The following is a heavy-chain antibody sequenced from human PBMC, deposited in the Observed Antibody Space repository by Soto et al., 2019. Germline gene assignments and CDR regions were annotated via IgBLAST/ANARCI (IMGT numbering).Heavy chain of an antibody. CDR2: ITSSGNGT. V-gene: IGHV3-23*05. J-gene: IGHJ3*01. Sequence: EVQLLESGGGLVQPGGSLRLSCAASGFTFSNYAMSWVRQAPGKGPEWVSFITSSGNGTYYADSVKGRFTISRDNSKNTLYVQMSNLRAEDTAIYYCAKRFFGSGSPPGAFDVWGQGTMVTVSS. CDR1: GFTFSNYA. CDR3: AKRFFGSGSPPGAFDV. D-gene: IGHD3-10*01.